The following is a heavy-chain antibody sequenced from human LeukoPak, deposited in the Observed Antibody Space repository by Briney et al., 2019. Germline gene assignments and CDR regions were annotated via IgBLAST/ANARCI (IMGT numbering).Heavy chain of an antibody. D-gene: IGHD6-13*01. CDR3: ARGYLAAAGKSSFDY. J-gene: IGHJ4*02. V-gene: IGHV4-34*01. CDR2: INHSGST. Sequence: PSETLSLTCAVYGGSFSGYYWSWIRKPPGKGLEWIGEINHSGSTNYNPSLKSRVTISVDTSKNQFSLKLSSVTAADTAVYYCARGYLAAAGKSSFDYWGQGTLVTVSS. CDR1: GGSFSGYY.